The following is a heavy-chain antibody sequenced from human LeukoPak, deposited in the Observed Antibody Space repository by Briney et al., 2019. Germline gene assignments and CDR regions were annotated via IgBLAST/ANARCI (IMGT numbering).Heavy chain of an antibody. Sequence: ASVKVSCEASGYTFTGYYMHWVRQAPGQGLEWMGWINPNSGGTNYAQKFQGRVTMTRDTSISTAYMELSRLRSEDTAVYYCARDNDSRDPPHFDYWGQGTLVTVSA. CDR2: INPNSGGT. V-gene: IGHV1-2*02. D-gene: IGHD3-16*01. CDR3: ARDNDSRDPPHFDY. CDR1: GYTFTGYY. J-gene: IGHJ4*02.